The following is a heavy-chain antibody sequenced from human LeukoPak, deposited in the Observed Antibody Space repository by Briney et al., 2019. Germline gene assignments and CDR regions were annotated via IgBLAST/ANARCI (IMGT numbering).Heavy chain of an antibody. Sequence: GRSLRLSCAASGFTFSSYGMHWVRQAPGKGLEWVAVISYDGSNKYYADSVKGRFTISRDNSKNTLYLQMNSLRAEDTAVYYCAKDRRYYDILTGYYFRPSGLDYWGQGTLVTVSS. V-gene: IGHV3-30*18. CDR1: GFTFSSYG. CDR2: ISYDGSNK. D-gene: IGHD3-9*01. J-gene: IGHJ4*02. CDR3: AKDRRYYDILTGYYFRPSGLDY.